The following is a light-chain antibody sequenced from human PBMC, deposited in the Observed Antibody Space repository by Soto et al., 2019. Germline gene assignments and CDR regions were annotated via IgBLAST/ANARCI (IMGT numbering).Light chain of an antibody. J-gene: IGKJ4*01. V-gene: IGKV1-27*01. CDR1: QGMAPY. CDR2: ATS. Sequence: DVPMTQSPSSLSAFVGDRVTITCRASQGMAPYLAWFQQKPGKVPKLLIYATSTLQSGVPSRFSGSGSGTDFNLPINSLQPEYVGTYYCQKYNSAHLTFGGGTKVEIK. CDR3: QKYNSAHLT.